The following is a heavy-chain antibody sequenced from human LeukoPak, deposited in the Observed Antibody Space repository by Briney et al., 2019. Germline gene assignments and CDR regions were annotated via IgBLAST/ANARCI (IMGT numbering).Heavy chain of an antibody. CDR3: ARESPGNPSWVES. J-gene: IGHJ4*02. Sequence: GGSLRLSCAASGFTFSRYWMHWVRQAPGKGLVWVPRINIDGSSITYADSVKGRFTVSRDNAKNTLSLQMNSLRAEDTAVYYCARESPGNPSWVESWGQGILVTVSS. D-gene: IGHD4-23*01. V-gene: IGHV3-74*01. CDR1: GFTFSRYW. CDR2: INIDGSSI.